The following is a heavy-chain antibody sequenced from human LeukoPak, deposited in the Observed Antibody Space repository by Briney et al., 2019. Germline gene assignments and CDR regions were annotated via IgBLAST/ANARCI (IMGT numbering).Heavy chain of an antibody. Sequence: NPSETLSLTCTVSGGSISSGSYYWSWIRQPAGKGLEWIGRIYTSGSTNYNPSLKSRVTMSVDTSKNQFSLNLNSVTAADTAVYYCARHYSGSYYGFFRFDYWGQGTLVTVSS. D-gene: IGHD1-26*01. J-gene: IGHJ4*02. CDR3: ARHYSGSYYGFFRFDY. V-gene: IGHV4-61*02. CDR1: GGSISSGSYY. CDR2: IYTSGST.